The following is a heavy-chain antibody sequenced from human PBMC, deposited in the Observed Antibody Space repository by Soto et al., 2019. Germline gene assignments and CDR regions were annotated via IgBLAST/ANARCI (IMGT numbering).Heavy chain of an antibody. V-gene: IGHV4-59*08. CDR1: GGSISSYY. CDR2: IYYSGST. Sequence: PSETLSLTCTFSGGSISSYYWSWIRQPPGKGLEWIGYIYYSGSTNYNPSLKSRVTISVDTSKSQFSLKLSSVTAADTAVYYCARLAWFGELLWLPHAFDIWGQGTMVTVSS. CDR3: ARLAWFGELLWLPHAFDI. D-gene: IGHD3-10*01. J-gene: IGHJ3*02.